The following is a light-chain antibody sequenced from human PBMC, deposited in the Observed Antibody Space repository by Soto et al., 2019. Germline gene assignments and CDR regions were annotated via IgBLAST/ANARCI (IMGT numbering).Light chain of an antibody. CDR3: QQSYSTPPA. Sequence: DXQMTQSPSSLSASVGDRVTITCRASQSISTYLNWYQQKPGKAPKLLIYAASSLQSGVPSRFSGSGSGTDFTRTISSLQPEDFATYYCQQSYSTPPAFGQGTKVEIK. CDR1: QSISTY. CDR2: AAS. V-gene: IGKV1-39*01. J-gene: IGKJ1*01.